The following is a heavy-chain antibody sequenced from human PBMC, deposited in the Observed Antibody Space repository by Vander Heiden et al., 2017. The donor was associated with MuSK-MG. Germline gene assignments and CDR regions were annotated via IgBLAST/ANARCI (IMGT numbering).Heavy chain of an antibody. CDR1: GFTFNNAW. V-gene: IGHV3-15*01. CDR3: VTQYFDY. J-gene: IGHJ4*02. CDR2: IKSKTDGGTT. D-gene: IGHD6-19*01. Sequence: EMQLVESGGGLVKPGGSLRLSCAASGFTFNNAWMNWVRQAPGKGLEWVGNIKSKTDGGTTDYAAPVKGRFTISRDDSKNTLYLQMSSLKTEDTAVYYAVTQYFDYWGQGTLVTVSS.